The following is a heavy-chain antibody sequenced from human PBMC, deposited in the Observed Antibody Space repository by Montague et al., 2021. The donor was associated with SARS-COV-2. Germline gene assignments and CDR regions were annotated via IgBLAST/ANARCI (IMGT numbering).Heavy chain of an antibody. CDR3: AREHWENYYDFWSGTNLASDYPYYGMDV. J-gene: IGHJ6*02. CDR1: GYSISDGYY. V-gene: IGHV4-38-2*02. D-gene: IGHD3-3*01. CDR2: IFQSGTT. Sequence: SETLSLTCTVSGYSISDGYYWVWIRQPPGKGLEWIGNIFQSGTTYYNPXXERRSTMSVDTSKNQFSLKLSSVTAADTAVYYCAREHWENYYDFWSGTNLASDYPYYGMDVWGQGTTVTVS.